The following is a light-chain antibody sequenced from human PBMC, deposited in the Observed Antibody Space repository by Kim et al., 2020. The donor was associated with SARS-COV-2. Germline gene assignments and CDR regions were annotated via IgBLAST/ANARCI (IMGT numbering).Light chain of an antibody. CDR3: CSYSGSYSWV. Sequence: GKSVTSSCAGTSSDVGGYDYVSWYQQHPGKVPKLLIFDVNRRASGIPDRFSGSKSGNTASLTISGLQAEDETDYYCCSYSGSYSWVFGGGTQLTVL. CDR1: SSDVGGYDY. CDR2: DVN. J-gene: IGLJ3*02. V-gene: IGLV2-11*01.